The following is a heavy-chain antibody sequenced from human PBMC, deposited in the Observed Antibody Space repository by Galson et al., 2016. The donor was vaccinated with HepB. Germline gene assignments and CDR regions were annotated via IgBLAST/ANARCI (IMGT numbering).Heavy chain of an antibody. D-gene: IGHD1-26*01. J-gene: IGHJ6*02. CDR2: INPSGGGA. V-gene: IGHV1-46*01. CDR3: AREIDSPAIQWELLRNYYFGMDV. Sequence: SVKVSCKASGYTFTSHYMHWVRQAPGQGLEWMGTINPSGGGASYAQRFQGRVIMTRDTSTSTVYMELRSLRSEDTAVYYCAREIDSPAIQWELLRNYYFGMDVWGQGTTVTVSS. CDR1: GYTFTSHY.